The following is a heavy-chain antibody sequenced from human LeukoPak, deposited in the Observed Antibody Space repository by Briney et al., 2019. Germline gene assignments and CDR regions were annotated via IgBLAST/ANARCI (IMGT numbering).Heavy chain of an antibody. J-gene: IGHJ4*02. D-gene: IGHD4-17*01. CDR1: GYSISSGYY. CDR3: ARRNYGVTALFDY. V-gene: IGHV4-38-2*01. CDR2: IYHSGST. Sequence: SETLSLTCAVSGYSISSGYYRGWIRQPPGKGLEWIGSIYHSGSTYYNPSLKSRVTISVDTSKNQFSLKLSSVTAADTAVYYCARRNYGVTALFDYWGQGTLVTVSS.